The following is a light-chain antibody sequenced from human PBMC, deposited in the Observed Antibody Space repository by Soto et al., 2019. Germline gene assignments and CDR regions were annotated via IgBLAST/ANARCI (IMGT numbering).Light chain of an antibody. CDR3: QKYNSAPLT. CDR2: SAS. CDR1: QEISIY. Sequence: DIQMTQSPSSLSASVGDRVNITCRASQEISIYLAWYQQKPGKVPKLLIYSASTLESGVPSRFSGSGSGAYFTLTISSLQPDDVATYYCQKYNSAPLTFGPGSKVNI. J-gene: IGKJ3*01. V-gene: IGKV1-27*01.